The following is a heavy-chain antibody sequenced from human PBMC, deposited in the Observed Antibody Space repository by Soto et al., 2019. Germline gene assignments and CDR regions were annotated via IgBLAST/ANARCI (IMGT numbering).Heavy chain of an antibody. Sequence: GGSLRLSCAASGFTFSSFAMSWVRQAPGKGLDWVSAISGSGGSTYSADSVKGRFTISRDNSKNTLYLQMSSLRAEDTAVYFCAKDMHPNYYYDTSGPVACFDNWGLGTLVTVSS. CDR3: AKDMHPNYYYDTSGPVACFDN. CDR2: ISGSGGST. J-gene: IGHJ4*02. CDR1: GFTFSSFA. V-gene: IGHV3-23*01. D-gene: IGHD3-22*01.